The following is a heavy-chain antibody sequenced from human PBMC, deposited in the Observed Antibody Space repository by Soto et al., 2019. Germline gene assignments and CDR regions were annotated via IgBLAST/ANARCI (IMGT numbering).Heavy chain of an antibody. Sequence: SETLSLTCTVSGGSISTYFWSWVRQPPGKGLEWIGYIHNSGSTYFNPSLKSRVTMSLDMSSNQLSLQLKSVTAADTAVYYCARFLPRIGGAFVWGQGTMVTVSS. J-gene: IGHJ3*01. CDR2: IHNSGST. V-gene: IGHV4-59*08. D-gene: IGHD2-15*01. CDR3: ARFLPRIGGAFV. CDR1: GGSISTYF.